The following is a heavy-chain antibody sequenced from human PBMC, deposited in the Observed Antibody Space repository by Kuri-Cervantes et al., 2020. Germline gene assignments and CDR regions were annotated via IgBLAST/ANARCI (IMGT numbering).Heavy chain of an antibody. CDR1: GGTFSSYA. CDR3: ARVYGDYELGI. D-gene: IGHD4-17*01. J-gene: IGHJ3*02. V-gene: IGHV1-18*01. Sequence: ASVKVSCKASGGTFSSYAISWVRQAPGQGLEWMGWISAYNGNTNYAQKLQGRVTMTTDTSTSTAYMELRSLRSDDTAVYYCARVYGDYELGIWGQGTMVPSPQ. CDR2: ISAYNGNT.